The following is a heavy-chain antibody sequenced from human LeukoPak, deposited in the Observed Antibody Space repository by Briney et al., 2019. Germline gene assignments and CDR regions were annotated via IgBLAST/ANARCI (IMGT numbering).Heavy chain of an antibody. J-gene: IGHJ3*02. CDR3: ARVPLESDAFDI. CDR2: IYYSGST. Sequence: PSETLSLTCTVSGGSISSSSYYWGWIRQPPGKGLEWIGSIYYSGSTYYNPSLKSRVTISVDTSKNQFSLKLSSVTAADTAVYYCARVPLESDAFDIWGQGTMVTVSS. CDR1: GGSISSSSYY. V-gene: IGHV4-39*07.